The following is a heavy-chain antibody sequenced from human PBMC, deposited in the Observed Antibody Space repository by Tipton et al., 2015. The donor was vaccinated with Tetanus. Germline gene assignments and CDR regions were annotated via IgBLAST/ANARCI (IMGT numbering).Heavy chain of an antibody. D-gene: IGHD2-21*01. V-gene: IGHV1-18*01. CDR3: ARGRGGAPWYPLDN. CDR1: GYTFTNYG. Sequence: QLVQSGAEVKKPGASVKVSCKASGYTFTNYGINWVRQAPGQGLEWMGWNSGYNGNTNYVQKLQGRVTMTTDTATSTDYLELRSLRSEDTALYYCARGRGGAPWYPLDNWGQGTLVTISS. J-gene: IGHJ4*02. CDR2: NSGYNGNT.